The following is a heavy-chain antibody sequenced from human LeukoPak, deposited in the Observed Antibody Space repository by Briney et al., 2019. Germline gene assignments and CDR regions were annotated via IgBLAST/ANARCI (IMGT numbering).Heavy chain of an antibody. CDR1: GFTFGDYA. CDR2: IRGDGRTT. D-gene: IGHD1-26*01. Sequence: GGSLRLSCAASGFTFGDYAMHWVRQAPGKGLEWVSLIRGDGRTTSYAGSVKGRFTISRDNRKNSLYLQMSSLRAEDTALYYCAKDSVYSGSLGNAFDIWGQGTMVTVSS. V-gene: IGHV3-43*02. CDR3: AKDSVYSGSLGNAFDI. J-gene: IGHJ3*02.